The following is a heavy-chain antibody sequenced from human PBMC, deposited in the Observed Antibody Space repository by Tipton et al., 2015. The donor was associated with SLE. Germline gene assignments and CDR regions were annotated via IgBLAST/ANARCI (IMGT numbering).Heavy chain of an antibody. Sequence: TLSLTCTVSGGSINTYFWSWVRQPPGKGLEWLGHIYYSGSTDYNPSLKSRVTISVDRSKSQFSLDLSSVIAADTAVYYCAREGSSWYYFDYWGQGTLVTVSS. J-gene: IGHJ4*02. CDR2: IYYSGST. CDR1: GGSINTYF. CDR3: AREGSSWYYFDY. V-gene: IGHV4-59*01. D-gene: IGHD6-13*01.